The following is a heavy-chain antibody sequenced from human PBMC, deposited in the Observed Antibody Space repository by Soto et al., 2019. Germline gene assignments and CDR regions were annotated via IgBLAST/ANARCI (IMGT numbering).Heavy chain of an antibody. V-gene: IGHV4-31*03. CDR2: IYYSGST. CDR3: ARDGITLFDY. Sequence: PSETLSLTCTVSGGSISSGGYYWSWIRQHPGKGLEWIGYIYYSGSTYYNPSLKSRVTISVDASKNQFSLKLSSVTAADTAVYYCARDGITLFDYWGQGTLVTVSS. CDR1: GGSISSGGYY. J-gene: IGHJ4*02. D-gene: IGHD3-16*01.